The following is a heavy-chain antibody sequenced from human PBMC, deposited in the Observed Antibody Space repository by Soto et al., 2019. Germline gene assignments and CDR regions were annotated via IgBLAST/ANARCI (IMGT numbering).Heavy chain of an antibody. CDR3: TRRIFARWYFDL. V-gene: IGHV4-39*01. CDR2: IYFNGNA. J-gene: IGHJ2*01. Sequence: QLQLQESGPGLVKPSETLSLTCVVSGDSIRSTYYWGWIRQPPGKGLEWIGSIYFNGNAYYNPSLESRVTMSVDTSMIQCSLNLSSVAAADTAAYYCTRRIFARWYFDLWGRGTLVTVSS. CDR1: GDSIRSTYY. D-gene: IGHD3-3*01.